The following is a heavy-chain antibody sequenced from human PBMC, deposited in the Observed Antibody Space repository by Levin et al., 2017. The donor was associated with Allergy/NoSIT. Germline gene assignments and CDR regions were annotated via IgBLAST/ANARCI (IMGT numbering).Heavy chain of an antibody. CDR1: GYSFTSYW. Sequence: LGESLRISCQGSGYSFTSYWIGWVRQMPGKGLEWMGIIYPGDSDTRYSPSFQGQVTISADKSISTAYLQWSSLKASDTAIYYCARRGTRDYYYYMDVWGKGTTVTVSS. CDR2: IYPGDSDT. V-gene: IGHV5-51*01. J-gene: IGHJ6*03. CDR3: ARRGTRDYYYYMDV. D-gene: IGHD1-1*01.